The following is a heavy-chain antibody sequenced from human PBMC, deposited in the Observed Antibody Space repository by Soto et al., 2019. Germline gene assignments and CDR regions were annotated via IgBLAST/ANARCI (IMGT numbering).Heavy chain of an antibody. J-gene: IGHJ4*02. Sequence: QVQLVESGGGVVQPGKSLRLSCAASGFTFSSYAMHWARQAPGKGLEWVTVIAIRGGDEYYAESVRGRFTISRDDSKNTLYLQMDSLRVEDTAIYYCARGTILARHHLDYWGQGTLVTVSS. CDR1: GFTFSSYA. V-gene: IGHV3-30*03. CDR3: ARGTILARHHLDY. D-gene: IGHD1-1*01. CDR2: IAIRGGDE.